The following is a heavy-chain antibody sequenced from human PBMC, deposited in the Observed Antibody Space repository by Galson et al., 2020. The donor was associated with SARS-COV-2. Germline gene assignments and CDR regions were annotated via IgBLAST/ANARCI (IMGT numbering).Heavy chain of an antibody. CDR3: ARDPAPLYGDNYYYGMDV. CDR1: DGPISSYY. CDR2: ISYSGST. V-gene: IGHV4-59*01. J-gene: IGHJ6*02. D-gene: IGHD4-17*01. Sequence: ETSETLSLTCSVSDGPISSYYWSWIRQPPGKGLEWIGYISYSGSTNYSPSLRSRVTISVDMSKNQFSLKLSSVTAADTAVYYCARDPAPLYGDNYYYGMDVWGRGTTVTVSS.